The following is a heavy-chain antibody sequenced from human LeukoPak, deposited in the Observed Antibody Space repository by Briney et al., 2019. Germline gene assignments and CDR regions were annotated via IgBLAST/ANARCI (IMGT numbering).Heavy chain of an antibody. CDR1: GFTFSSYS. D-gene: IGHD6-6*01. V-gene: IGHV3-21*01. CDR3: GRVGGRSKAAKGDAFDI. Sequence: PGGSLRLSCAASGFTFSSYSMNWVCQAPGKGLEWVSSISSGSTYMYYADSVKGRFTISRDNAQNSMYLQMNSLRAEDTAVYYCGRVGGRSKAAKGDAFDIWGQGTMVVVSS. J-gene: IGHJ3*02. CDR2: ISSGSTYM.